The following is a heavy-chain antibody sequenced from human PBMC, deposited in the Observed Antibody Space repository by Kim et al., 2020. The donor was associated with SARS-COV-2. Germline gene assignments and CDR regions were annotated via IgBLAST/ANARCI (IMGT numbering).Heavy chain of an antibody. D-gene: IGHD5-18*01. CDR3: AREEYVDTAMDHYYYYGMDV. Sequence: SETLSLTCAVYGGSFSGYYWSWIRQPPGKGLEWIGEINHSGSTNYNPSLKSRVTISVDTSKNQFSLKLSSVTAADTAVYYCAREEYVDTAMDHYYYYGMDVWGQGTTVTVSS. CDR1: GGSFSGYY. V-gene: IGHV4-34*01. CDR2: INHSGST. J-gene: IGHJ6*02.